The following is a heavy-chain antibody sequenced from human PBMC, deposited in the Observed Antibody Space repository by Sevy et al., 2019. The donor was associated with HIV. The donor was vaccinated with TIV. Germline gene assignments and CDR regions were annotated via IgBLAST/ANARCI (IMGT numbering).Heavy chain of an antibody. D-gene: IGHD1-7*01. CDR3: ARGPLYSTGTSRRSWYFDL. Sequence: ETLSLTCAVYGGSFSGYYWSWIRQPPGKGLEWIGEINHSGSTNYNPSLKSRVTISVDTSKNQFSLKLSSVTAADTAVYYCARGPLYSTGTSRRSWYFDLWGRGTLVTVSS. CDR2: INHSGST. V-gene: IGHV4-34*01. J-gene: IGHJ2*01. CDR1: GGSFSGYY.